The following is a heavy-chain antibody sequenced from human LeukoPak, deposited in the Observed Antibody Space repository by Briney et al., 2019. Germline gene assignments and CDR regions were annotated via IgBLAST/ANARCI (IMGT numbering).Heavy chain of an antibody. V-gene: IGHV3-23*01. Sequence: GGSLRLSCAASGFTFSSYAMSWVRQAPGKGLEWVSAISGSCGSTYYADSVKGRVTISIDNSKNTMYLKMKSLRAEDKAVYYCAKDLYDYVWGNTLHWGQGTLVTVSS. D-gene: IGHD3-16*01. CDR2: ISGSCGST. J-gene: IGHJ4*02. CDR3: AKDLYDYVWGNTLH. CDR1: GFTFSSYA.